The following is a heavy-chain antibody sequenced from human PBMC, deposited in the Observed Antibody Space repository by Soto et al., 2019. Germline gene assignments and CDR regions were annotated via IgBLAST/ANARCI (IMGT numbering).Heavy chain of an antibody. Sequence: QVQLVQSGAEVKKPGSSVKVSCKASGGTFSSYAISWVRQAPGQGLEWMGGIIPIFGTANYAQKFQGRVTITADESPSTAYMELSSLRSEDTAVYYCAEGYCSGGSCYSLFDNWGQGTLVTVSS. D-gene: IGHD2-15*01. CDR2: IIPIFGTA. V-gene: IGHV1-69*01. J-gene: IGHJ4*02. CDR1: GGTFSSYA. CDR3: AEGYCSGGSCYSLFDN.